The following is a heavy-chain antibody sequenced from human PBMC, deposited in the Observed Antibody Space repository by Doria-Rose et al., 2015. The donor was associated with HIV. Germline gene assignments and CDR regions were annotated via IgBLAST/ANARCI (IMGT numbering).Heavy chain of an antibody. CDR1: GGSIISSSYY. Sequence: QVQLQESGPGLVKPPETLSLTCSVSGGSIISSSYYWGWVRQPPGKGLEWIGSAHYSGTTYYNPSLKSRVTISLDTSKTHFSLRLSSVTAADTAVYYCARHKRSGTSDLFDYWGQGTLVTVSS. V-gene: IGHV4-39*01. D-gene: IGHD1-26*01. J-gene: IGHJ4*02. CDR3: ARHKRSGTSDLFDY. CDR2: AHYSGTT.